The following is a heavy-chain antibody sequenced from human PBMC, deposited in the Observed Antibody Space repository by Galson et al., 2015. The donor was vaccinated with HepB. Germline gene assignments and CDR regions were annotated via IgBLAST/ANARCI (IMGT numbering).Heavy chain of an antibody. V-gene: IGHV1-18*04. CDR3: GRGGYGGYALDY. CDR2: ISAYNGHT. CDR1: GYTFTSYS. J-gene: IGHJ4*02. Sequence: QSGAEVTKPGESLRISCKASGYTFTSYSISWVRQAPGQGPEWMAWISAYNGHTNYAQKFQGRVTVTTDTSTSTVYMELRSLRADDAAAYYCGRGGYGGYALDYWGQGTLVTVSS. D-gene: IGHD5-12*01.